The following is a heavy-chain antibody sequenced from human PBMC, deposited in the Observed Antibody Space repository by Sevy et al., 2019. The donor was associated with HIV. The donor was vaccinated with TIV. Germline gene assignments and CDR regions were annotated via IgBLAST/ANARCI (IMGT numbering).Heavy chain of an antibody. V-gene: IGHV3-23*01. J-gene: IGHJ5*02. CDR2: ISGTGSST. CDR1: GFTFNTHA. CDR3: ARGYCGGGSCTAFDP. Sequence: GGSLRLSCAASGFTFNTHAMNWVRQAPGKGLEWVSVISGTGSSTYYADSVKGRFALSRDMSKNTVYLQMNSLRAEDTAVYYCARGYCGGGSCTAFDPWGQGTLVTVSS. D-gene: IGHD2-15*01.